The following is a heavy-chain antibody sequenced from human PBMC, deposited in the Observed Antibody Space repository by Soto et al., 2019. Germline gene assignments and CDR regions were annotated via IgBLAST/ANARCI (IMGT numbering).Heavy chain of an antibody. V-gene: IGHV3-7*01. CDR3: ARDRSSSWVRYCDY. Sequence: GGSRRFSGAAAACTFSSYWMAWVRESPGKGRELVANIKRDGREKYGVDAVRARFTISRDNAKSSVYRQMNSRRAKDTAVYYFARDRSSSWVRYCDYWGQGSMVTVSS. J-gene: IGHJ4*02. CDR1: ACTFSSYW. D-gene: IGHD6-13*01. CDR2: IKRDGREK.